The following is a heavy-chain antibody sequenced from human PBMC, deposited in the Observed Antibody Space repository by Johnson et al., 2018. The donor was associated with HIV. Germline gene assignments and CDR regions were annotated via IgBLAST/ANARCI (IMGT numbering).Heavy chain of an antibody. D-gene: IGHD2-15*01. V-gene: IGHV3-30*02. CDR2: IRYDGSNK. J-gene: IGHJ3*02. CDR3: AKGDCSGGSCPDAFDI. Sequence: QVQLVESGGGVVQPGGSLRLSCAASGFTFSSYGMHWVRQAPGKGLEWVAFIRYDGSNKYYADSVKGRFTISRDNSKNTLYLQMNSRRAEDTAVYYCAKGDCSGGSCPDAFDIWGQGTMVTVSS. CDR1: GFTFSSYG.